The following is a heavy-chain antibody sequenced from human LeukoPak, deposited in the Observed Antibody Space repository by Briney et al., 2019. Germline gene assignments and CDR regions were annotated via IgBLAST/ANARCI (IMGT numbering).Heavy chain of an antibody. V-gene: IGHV1-69*13. D-gene: IGHD3-10*01. J-gene: IGHJ5*02. Sequence: SVKVSCKASGGTFSSYAISWVRQAPGQGLEWMGGIIPIFGTANYAQKFQGRVTITADESTSTAYMELSSLRSEDTAVYYCARVFSMVRGAFDPWGQGTLVTVSS. CDR2: IIPIFGTA. CDR1: GGTFSSYA. CDR3: ARVFSMVRGAFDP.